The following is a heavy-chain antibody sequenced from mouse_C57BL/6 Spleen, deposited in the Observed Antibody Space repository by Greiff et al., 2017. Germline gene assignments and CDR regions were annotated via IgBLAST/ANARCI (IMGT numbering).Heavy chain of an antibody. J-gene: IGHJ3*01. Sequence: VQLKESGAELVRPGASVTLSCKASGYTFTDYEMHWVKQTPVHGLEWIGAIDPETGGTAYNQKFKGKAILTADKSSSTAYMELRSLTSEDSAVYYCTYYYGAYWGQGTLVTVSA. D-gene: IGHD1-1*01. CDR2: IDPETGGT. CDR3: TYYYGAY. V-gene: IGHV1-15*01. CDR1: GYTFTDYE.